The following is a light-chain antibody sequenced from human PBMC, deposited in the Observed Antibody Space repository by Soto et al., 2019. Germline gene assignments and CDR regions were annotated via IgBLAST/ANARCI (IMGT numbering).Light chain of an antibody. Sequence: QPVLTHPASVSGSPGQSITLSCTGTSSDVGTYNLVSWYQHHPGKAPKLIIYEDSKWPSGVSNRFSGSKSGNTASLTISGLQAEDEADYYCCSHAGSAAWVFGGGTKLTVL. J-gene: IGLJ3*02. CDR3: CSHAGSAAWV. CDR1: SSDVGTYNL. CDR2: EDS. V-gene: IGLV2-23*01.